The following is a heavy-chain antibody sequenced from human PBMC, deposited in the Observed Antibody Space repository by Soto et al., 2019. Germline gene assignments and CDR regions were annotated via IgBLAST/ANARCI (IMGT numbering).Heavy chain of an antibody. J-gene: IGHJ5*02. CDR1: GGSVTGYY. CDR3: ATRITVFGLLIPPFDP. Sequence: QVHLQRWGAGLLKPSETLSLTCAVYGGSVTGYYWHWIRQPPGKGLEWIGEINHTGGTHYNPSLKRRVTMSVDTSKKQFYLRLSSGTAADTAIYYCATRITVFGLLIPPFDPWGQGTQVTASS. V-gene: IGHV4-34*02. CDR2: INHTGGT. D-gene: IGHD3-3*01.